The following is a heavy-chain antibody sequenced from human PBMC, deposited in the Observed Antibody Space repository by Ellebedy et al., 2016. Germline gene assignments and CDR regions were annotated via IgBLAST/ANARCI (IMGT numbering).Heavy chain of an antibody. Sequence: ASVKVSCKASGGTFSSYAISWVRQAPGQGLEWMGGIIPIFGTTNYAQKFQGRVTITADESTSTAYMELSSLRSEDTAVYYCARDLLHPYSDSSAYYYGGAFDIWGQGTMVTVSS. CDR3: ARDLLHPYSDSSAYYYGGAFDI. D-gene: IGHD3-22*01. V-gene: IGHV1-69*13. J-gene: IGHJ3*02. CDR1: GGTFSSYA. CDR2: IIPIFGTT.